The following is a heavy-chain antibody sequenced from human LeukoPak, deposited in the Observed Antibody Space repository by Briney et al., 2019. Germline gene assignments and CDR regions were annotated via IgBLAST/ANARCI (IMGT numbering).Heavy chain of an antibody. V-gene: IGHV4-39*01. CDR3: ARHRAYCSGSKCYSVWFDP. CDR2: MYYSGST. D-gene: IGHD2-15*01. J-gene: IGHJ5*02. Sequence: SETLSLTCTVSVGSISSTSYYCGWIRQPPGKGLEWIGSMYYSGSTDHNPSLKSRVTISVDTSKNQFSLNLRSVTAADTAVYYCARHRAYCSGSKCYSVWFDPWGQGTLVTVSS. CDR1: VGSISSTSYY.